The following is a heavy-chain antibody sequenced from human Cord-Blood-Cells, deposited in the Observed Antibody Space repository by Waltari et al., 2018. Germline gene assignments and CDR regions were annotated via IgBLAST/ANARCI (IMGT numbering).Heavy chain of an antibody. CDR2: MNPNSGNT. Sequence: QVQLVQSGAEVKKPGASVKVSCQASGYTFPRHDINWVRQATGQGLEWMGWMNPNSGNTGYAQKFQGRVTMTRNTSISTAYMELSSLRSEDTAVYYCARGVGARGGDAFDIWGQGTMVTVSS. J-gene: IGHJ3*02. V-gene: IGHV1-8*01. CDR3: ARGVGARGGDAFDI. CDR1: GYTFPRHD. D-gene: IGHD1-26*01.